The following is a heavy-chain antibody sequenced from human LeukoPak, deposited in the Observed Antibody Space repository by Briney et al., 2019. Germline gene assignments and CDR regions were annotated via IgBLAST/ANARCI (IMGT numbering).Heavy chain of an antibody. V-gene: IGHV3-23*01. CDR1: GFPFSDYA. CDR2: ISPSASHR. Sequence: GGSLRLSCAASGFPFSDYAMTWVRQAPGKGLEWVAAISPSASHRYYTDFVGGRFTISRDNSKNTLDLQMSSLRAEDTAVYYCVKDRFGSFDPWGQGTLVTVSS. J-gene: IGHJ5*02. CDR3: VKDRFGSFDP. D-gene: IGHD5-18*01.